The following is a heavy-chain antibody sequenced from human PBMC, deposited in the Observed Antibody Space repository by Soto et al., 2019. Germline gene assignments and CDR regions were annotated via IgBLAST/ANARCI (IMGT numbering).Heavy chain of an antibody. J-gene: IGHJ4*02. D-gene: IGHD2-15*01. CDR1: GFTFSNYG. CDR3: ARDSSAGGSPFDY. Sequence: ESVGGVVQPGRSLRLSCAASGFTFSNYGMHLVRQAPGTGLEWVAVISYDGSNKYYADSVKGRFTISRDNSKNTVYLQMNSLRAEDTAVYYCARDSSAGGSPFDYWGQGILVTVSS. V-gene: IGHV3-30*03. CDR2: ISYDGSNK.